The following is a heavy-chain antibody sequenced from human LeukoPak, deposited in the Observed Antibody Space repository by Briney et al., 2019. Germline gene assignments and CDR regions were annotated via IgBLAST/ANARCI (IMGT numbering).Heavy chain of an antibody. CDR3: VREYSSGYILDY. V-gene: IGHV4-31*11. D-gene: IGHD3-22*01. CDR2: IYYSGST. J-gene: IGHJ4*02. CDR1: GGSISSGGYY. Sequence: SETLSLTCAVSGGSISSGGYYWSWIRQHPGKGLEWIGYIYYSGSTYYNPSLKSRVTISVDTSKNQFSLRLSSVTAADTAVYYCVREYSSGYILDYWGQGTLVTVSS.